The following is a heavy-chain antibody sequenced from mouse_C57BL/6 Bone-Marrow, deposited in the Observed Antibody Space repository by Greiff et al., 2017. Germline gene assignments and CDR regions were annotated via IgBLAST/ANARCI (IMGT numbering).Heavy chain of an antibody. J-gene: IGHJ3*01. CDR2: ISDGGSYT. CDR1: GFTFSSYA. V-gene: IGHV5-4*01. Sequence: EVQLVESGGGLVKPGGSLKLSCAASGFTFSSYAMSWVRQTPEKRLEWVATISDGGSYTYYPDNVKGRFTISRDNAKNNLYLQMSHLKSEDTAMYYCAREAYDYGAYWGQGTLGTVSA. D-gene: IGHD2-4*01. CDR3: AREAYDYGAY.